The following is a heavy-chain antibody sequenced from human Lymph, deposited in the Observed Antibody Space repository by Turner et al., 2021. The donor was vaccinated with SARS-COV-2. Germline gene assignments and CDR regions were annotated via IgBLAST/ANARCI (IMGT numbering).Heavy chain of an antibody. CDR3: ARDYYDFWSGYNSYYYGMDV. J-gene: IGHJ6*02. CDR2: RSSRSSYI. D-gene: IGHD3-3*01. V-gene: IGHV3-21*01. CDR1: GFTFRSYS. Sequence: VQLVVSGGVLVKPVGCVGHSCAASGFTFRSYSMSCVRQAPGKGLDWVSSRSSRSSYINNADSVKSRFTISRENAKNTLYLQMNSLRAEETAVYYCARDYYDFWSGYNSYYYGMDVWGQGTTVTVSS.